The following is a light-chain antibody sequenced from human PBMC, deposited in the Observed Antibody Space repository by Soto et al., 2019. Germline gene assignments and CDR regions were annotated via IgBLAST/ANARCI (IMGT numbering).Light chain of an antibody. V-gene: IGLV2-8*01. CDR2: EVS. J-gene: IGLJ1*01. CDR1: SSDVGRYNS. Sequence: ALTQPPSASGSPGQSVTISCAGTSSDVGRYNSVSWYQQHPGKAPKLMIYEVSKRPSGVPDRFSGSKSGNTASLTVSGLQPEDEADYYCSSYAGSNNFDFGTGTKLTVL. CDR3: SSYAGSNNFD.